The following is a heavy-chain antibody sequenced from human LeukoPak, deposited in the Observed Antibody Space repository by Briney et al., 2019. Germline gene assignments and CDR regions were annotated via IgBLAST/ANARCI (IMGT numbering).Heavy chain of an antibody. CDR2: INHSGST. Sequence: PSETLSLTCAVYGGSFSGYYWSWIRQPPGKGLEWIGEINHSGSTYYNPSLKSRVTISADTSKNQFSLKLSAVTAADTAVYYCASVRRGFGESSKYYSYYYMDVWGNGTTVTISS. CDR1: GGSFSGYY. V-gene: IGHV4-34*01. J-gene: IGHJ6*03. CDR3: ASVRRGFGESSKYYSYYYMDV. D-gene: IGHD3-10*01.